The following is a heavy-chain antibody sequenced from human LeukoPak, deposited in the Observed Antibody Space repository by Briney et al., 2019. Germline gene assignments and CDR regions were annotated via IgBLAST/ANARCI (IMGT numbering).Heavy chain of an antibody. CDR1: GFTFSSYW. J-gene: IGHJ3*02. D-gene: IGHD3-3*01. V-gene: IGHV3-74*01. CDR3: ARPYYDFWSGPHDAFDI. CDR2: INSDGSST. Sequence: GGSLRLSCAASGFTFSSYWMRWVRQAPGKGLGWVSRINSDGSSTSYADSVQGRFTISRDNAENTLYLQMNSLRAEDTAVYYCARPYYDFWSGPHDAFDIWGQGTMVTVSS.